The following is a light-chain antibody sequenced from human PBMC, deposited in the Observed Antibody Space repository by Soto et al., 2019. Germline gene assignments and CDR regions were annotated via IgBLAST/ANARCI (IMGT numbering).Light chain of an antibody. V-gene: IGKV3-20*01. CDR3: QHYNSYSEA. Sequence: EIVLTHSPGTLSLSPGERATLSCRASQSVSSSYLAWYQQKPGQAPRLLIYGASSRATGIPDRFSGSGSGTDFTLTISSLQPDDFATYYCQHYNSYSEAFGQGTKVDIK. J-gene: IGKJ1*01. CDR2: GAS. CDR1: QSVSSSY.